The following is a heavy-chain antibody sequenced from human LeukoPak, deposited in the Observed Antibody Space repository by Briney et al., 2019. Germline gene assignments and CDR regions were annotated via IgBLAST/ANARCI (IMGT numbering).Heavy chain of an antibody. J-gene: IGHJ3*02. D-gene: IGHD4-17*01. CDR3: ARGDDYGDYVGAFDI. V-gene: IGHV4-30-2*01. CDR1: GGSISSGGYS. CDR2: IYHSGST. Sequence: SETLSLTCAVSGGSISSGGYSWSWIRQPPGKGLEWIGYIYHSGSTYYNLSLKSRVTISVDRSKNQFSLKLSSVTAADTAVYYCARGDDYGDYVGAFDIWGQGTMVTVSS.